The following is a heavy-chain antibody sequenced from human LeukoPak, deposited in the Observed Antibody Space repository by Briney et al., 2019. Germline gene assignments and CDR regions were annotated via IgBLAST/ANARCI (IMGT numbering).Heavy chain of an antibody. CDR3: ARDAWFGAGRTFAY. Sequence: SETLSLTCSVSGDFISSGSYYWSWIRQPAGKGLEWIGRIYTSGSTNYIPSLKSRLTISVDTSKNQSSLRLSSVTAADTAVHYCARDAWFGAGRTFAYWGQGTLVTVSS. D-gene: IGHD3-10*01. CDR1: GDFISSGSYY. V-gene: IGHV4-61*02. J-gene: IGHJ4*02. CDR2: IYTSGST.